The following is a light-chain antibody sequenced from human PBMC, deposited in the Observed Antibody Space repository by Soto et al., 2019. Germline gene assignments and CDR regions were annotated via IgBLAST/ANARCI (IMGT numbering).Light chain of an antibody. J-gene: IGKJ3*01. Sequence: EIVVTQSPATLSLSPGERATLSCRANQSVNNSFPWPQQKPGQAPRHLIYDASNWHTGIPASFSGSGPATDFTLTIGSLEPGDFPGDFCQRRRTWPNLTFGPGTKLDVK. V-gene: IGKV3-11*01. CDR1: QSVNNS. CDR2: DAS. CDR3: QRRRTWPNLT.